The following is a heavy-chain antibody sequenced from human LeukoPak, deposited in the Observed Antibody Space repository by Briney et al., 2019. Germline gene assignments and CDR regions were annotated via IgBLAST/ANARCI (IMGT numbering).Heavy chain of an antibody. V-gene: IGHV4-39*07. D-gene: IGHD3-10*01. CDR2: IYYSGST. CDR1: GGSISSSSYY. J-gene: IGHJ4*02. CDR3: ARVLLWFGELLV. Sequence: PSETLSLTCTVSGGSISSSSYYWGWIRQPPGKGLEWIGSIYYSGSTYYNPSLKSRVTISVDTSKNEFSLKLSSVTAADTAVYYCARVLLWFGELLVWGQGTLVTVSS.